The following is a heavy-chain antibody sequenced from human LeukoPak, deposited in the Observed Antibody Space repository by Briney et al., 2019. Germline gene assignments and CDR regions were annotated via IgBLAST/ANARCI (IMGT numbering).Heavy chain of an antibody. CDR1: GYTFTSYY. J-gene: IGHJ4*02. D-gene: IGHD1-26*01. V-gene: IGHV1-46*01. CDR2: INPSGGST. CDR3: ARDPQWWELRTNPFDY. Sequence: ASVKVSCKASGYTFTSYYMHWVRQAPGQGLEWMGIINPSGGSTSYAQKFQGRVTMTRDTSTSTVYMELSSLRSEDTAVYYCARDPQWWELRTNPFDYWGQGTLVTVSS.